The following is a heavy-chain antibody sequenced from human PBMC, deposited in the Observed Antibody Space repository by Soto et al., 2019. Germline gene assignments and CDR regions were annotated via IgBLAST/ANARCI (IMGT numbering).Heavy chain of an antibody. J-gene: IGHJ4*02. CDR2: MNPNSGNT. V-gene: IGHV1-8*01. Sequence: ASVKVSCKASGYPFTSYDINWVRQATGQGLAWMGWMNPNSGNTGYAQKFQGRVTMTRNTSISTAYMELSSLRSEDTAVYYCARGLRRPLYSYGVFDYWGQGTLVTVSS. CDR1: GYPFTSYD. D-gene: IGHD5-18*01. CDR3: ARGLRRPLYSYGVFDY.